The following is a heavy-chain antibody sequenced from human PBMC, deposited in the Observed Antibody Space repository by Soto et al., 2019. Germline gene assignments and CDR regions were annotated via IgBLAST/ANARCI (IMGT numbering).Heavy chain of an antibody. V-gene: IGHV3-11*05. Sequence: QVQLGESGGGLVKPGGSLRLSCAAGGFTFSDYYMSWIRQAPGKGLEWVSYISSSSVYTNYADSVKGRFTISRDNAKNSLYLQMNSLRAEDTAVYYCARGGDILTGYYTLDYWGQGTLVTVSP. CDR2: ISSSSVYT. J-gene: IGHJ4*02. D-gene: IGHD3-9*01. CDR1: GFTFSDYY. CDR3: ARGGDILTGYYTLDY.